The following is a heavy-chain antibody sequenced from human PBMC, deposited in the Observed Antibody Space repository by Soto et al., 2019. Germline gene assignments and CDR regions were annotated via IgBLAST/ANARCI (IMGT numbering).Heavy chain of an antibody. D-gene: IGHD3-16*01. CDR3: ARDWFGVDY. V-gene: IGHV1-18*01. Sequence: QVQLVQSGAEVKKPGASVKVSFKASGYSFTSYVISWVRKAPGQGLEWMGWINAYNGNTNYAQNFQGRVTMTTDTFTSTAYMELRSLRSDDTAVYYCARDWFGVDYWGQGTLVTVSS. J-gene: IGHJ4*02. CDR2: INAYNGNT. CDR1: GYSFTSYV.